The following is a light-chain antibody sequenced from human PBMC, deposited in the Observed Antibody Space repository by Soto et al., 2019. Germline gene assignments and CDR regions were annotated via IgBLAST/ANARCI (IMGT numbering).Light chain of an antibody. CDR3: QKDDSVPWT. V-gene: IGKV1-27*01. Sequence: DIRMTQSPSSLSASVRDRVTITSRAIQGISNYLAWYQQKPWKVAKLLIYAASTLQSGVPSRFSGSGSGTDFTLTIISLQPEAVATYCCQKDDSVPWTFGQGTMVQIK. J-gene: IGKJ1*01. CDR2: AAS. CDR1: QGISNY.